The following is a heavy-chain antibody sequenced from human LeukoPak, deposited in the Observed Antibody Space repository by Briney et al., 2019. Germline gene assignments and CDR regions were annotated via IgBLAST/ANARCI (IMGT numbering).Heavy chain of an antibody. D-gene: IGHD5-18*01. CDR1: GFTFSSYW. CDR2: IKHDGSEK. J-gene: IGHJ4*02. CDR3: ARSWIQLWPADS. Sequence: PGGSLRLSCAASGFTFSSYWMSWVRQAPGKGLEWVANIKHDGSEKYYVDSVKGRFTISRDNANNSLYLQMNSLRVEDTAVHYCARSWIQLWPADSWGQGTLVTVSS. V-gene: IGHV3-7*01.